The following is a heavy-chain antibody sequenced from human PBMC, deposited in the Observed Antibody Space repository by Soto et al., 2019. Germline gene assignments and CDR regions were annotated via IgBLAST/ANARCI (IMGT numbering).Heavy chain of an antibody. D-gene: IGHD6-6*01. CDR3: AQHGKDSISSGALDY. J-gene: IGHJ4*02. Sequence: QVQLVQSGAEVKKPGASVKVSCKASGYTFTSYGISWVRQAPGQGLEWMGWISAYNGNTNYAQKLQGRVTMTTDTSTSTAYMELSCLRADYTAVYYCAQHGKDSISSGALDYWGQGTLVTVSA. CDR1: GYTFTSYG. V-gene: IGHV1-18*01. CDR2: ISAYNGNT.